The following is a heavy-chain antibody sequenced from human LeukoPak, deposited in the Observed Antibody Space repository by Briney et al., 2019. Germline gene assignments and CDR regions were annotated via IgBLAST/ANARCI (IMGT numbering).Heavy chain of an antibody. J-gene: IGHJ4*02. CDR1: GFTFSNYW. V-gene: IGHV3-74*01. D-gene: IGHD1-26*01. CDR2: INIDGTST. Sequence: PGGSLRLSCAASGFTFSNYWMHWVREVPGKGLVFVSRINIDGTSTSHADSVKGRFTISRDNAKNALYLQMNSLRAEDTALYYCANQFRVGAMVYWGQGTLVTVSS. CDR3: ANQFRVGAMVY.